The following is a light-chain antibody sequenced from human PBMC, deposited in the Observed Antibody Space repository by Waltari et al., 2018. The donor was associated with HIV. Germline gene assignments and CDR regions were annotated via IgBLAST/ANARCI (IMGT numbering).Light chain of an antibody. J-gene: IGLJ3*02. CDR2: DVS. Sequence: QSALTQPASVSGSPGQSITISCTGTSSDVGGYNYVSWYQRHPVKAPKLMIYDVSNRPSGVSNRFSGSKSGNTASLTISGLQAEDEADYYCSSYTSSSTRVFGGGTTVTVL. CDR1: SSDVGGYNY. V-gene: IGLV2-14*03. CDR3: SSYTSSSTRV.